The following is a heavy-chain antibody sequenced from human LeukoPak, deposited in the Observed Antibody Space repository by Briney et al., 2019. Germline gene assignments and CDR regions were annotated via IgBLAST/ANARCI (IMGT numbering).Heavy chain of an antibody. J-gene: IGHJ4*02. V-gene: IGHV3-23*01. CDR3: AREPVYGSGSHNVDY. D-gene: IGHD3-10*01. CDR2: ISGSGDST. Sequence: GGSLRLSCAASGSTFSSYAMSWVRQAPGKGLEWVSAISGSGDSTFYADSVKGRFTISRDNSKNTLYLQMNSLRAEDTAVYYCAREPVYGSGSHNVDYWGQGTLVTVSS. CDR1: GSTFSSYA.